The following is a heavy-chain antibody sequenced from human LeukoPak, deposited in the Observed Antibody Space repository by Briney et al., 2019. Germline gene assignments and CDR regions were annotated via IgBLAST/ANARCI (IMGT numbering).Heavy chain of an antibody. CDR3: AKDPRLMTTVTTGGAFDI. CDR2: INPSGGST. V-gene: IGHV1-46*01. D-gene: IGHD4-17*01. CDR1: GYTFTSYY. Sequence: ASVKVSCKSSGYTFTSYYMHWVRQAPGQGLEWMGIINPSGGSTSYAQKFQGRVTMTRDMSTSTVYMELSSLRSEDTAVYYCAKDPRLMTTVTTGGAFDIWGQGTMVTVSS. J-gene: IGHJ3*02.